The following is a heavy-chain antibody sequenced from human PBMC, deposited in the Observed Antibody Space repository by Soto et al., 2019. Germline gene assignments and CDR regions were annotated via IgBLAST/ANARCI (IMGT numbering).Heavy chain of an antibody. CDR2: INPNSGGT. CDR3: ARCKVCSSSFKAAAGKDDY. D-gene: IGHD6-13*01. Sequence: ASVKVSCKASGYTFTGYYMHWVRQAPGQGLEWMGWINPNSGGTNYAQKFQGRVTMTRDTSISTAYMELSRLRSDDTAVYYCARCKVCSSSFKAAAGKDDYWGQGSLVTVSS. J-gene: IGHJ4*02. CDR1: GYTFTGYY. V-gene: IGHV1-2*02.